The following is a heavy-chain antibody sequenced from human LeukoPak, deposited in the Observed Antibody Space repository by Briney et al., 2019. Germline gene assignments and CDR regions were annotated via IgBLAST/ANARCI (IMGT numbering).Heavy chain of an antibody. J-gene: IGHJ4*02. CDR3: ARAQGARHYFDY. CDR2: IYYSGST. Sequence: PSETLSLTCTVSGGSISSYYWSWIRQPPGKGLEWIGYIYYSGSTNYNPSLKSRVTMSVDTSKNQFSLKLSSVTAADTAVYYCARAQGARHYFDYWGQGTLVTVSS. D-gene: IGHD3-16*01. V-gene: IGHV4-59*12. CDR1: GGSISSYY.